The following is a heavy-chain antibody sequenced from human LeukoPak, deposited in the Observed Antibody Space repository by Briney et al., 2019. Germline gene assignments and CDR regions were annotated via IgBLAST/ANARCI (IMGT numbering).Heavy chain of an antibody. CDR1: GFTFSSYA. Sequence: GRSLRLSCAASGFTFSSYAMHWVRQAPGKGLEWVAVISYDGSYKSYADSVKGRFTNSRDNSKNTLYLQMNSLRAEDTAVYYCATIGPYGSGTYISADYWGQGTLVTVSS. CDR2: ISYDGSYK. J-gene: IGHJ4*02. V-gene: IGHV3-30*04. D-gene: IGHD3-10*01. CDR3: ATIGPYGSGTYISADY.